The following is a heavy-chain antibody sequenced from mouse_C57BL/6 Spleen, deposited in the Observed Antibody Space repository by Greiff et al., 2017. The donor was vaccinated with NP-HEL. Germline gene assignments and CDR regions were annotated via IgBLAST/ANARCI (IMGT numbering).Heavy chain of an antibody. CDR1: GYTFTDYE. D-gene: IGHD2-3*01. CDR2: IDPETGGT. V-gene: IGHV1-15*01. Sequence: QVHVKQSGAELVRPGASVTLSCKASGYTFTDYEMHWVKQTPVHGLEWIGAIDPETGGTAYNQKFKGKAILTADKSSSTAYMELRSLTSEDSAVYYCTRERLLGYFDYWGQGTTLTVSS. J-gene: IGHJ2*01. CDR3: TRERLLGYFDY.